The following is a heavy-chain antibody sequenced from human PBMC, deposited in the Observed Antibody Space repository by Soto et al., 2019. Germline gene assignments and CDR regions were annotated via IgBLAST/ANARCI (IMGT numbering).Heavy chain of an antibody. CDR1: GFTFSSYA. D-gene: IGHD3-16*01. V-gene: IGHV3-64*01. Sequence: EVQLVESGGGLVQPGGALRLSCAASGFTFSSYAMHWVRQAPGKGLEYVSAISSNGGSTYYANSVKGRFTISRDNSKNTLYLQMGSLRAEDMAVYYCARGADVLGAYYMDVWGKGTTVSVSS. CDR3: ARGADVLGAYYMDV. CDR2: ISSNGGST. J-gene: IGHJ6*03.